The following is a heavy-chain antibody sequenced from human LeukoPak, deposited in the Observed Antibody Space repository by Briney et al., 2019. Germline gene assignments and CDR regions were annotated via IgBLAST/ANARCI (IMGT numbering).Heavy chain of an antibody. CDR1: GYTFTGYY. CDR3: ARGADYGDYDGAYYFDY. J-gene: IGHJ4*02. V-gene: IGHV1-2*02. CDR2: INPNSGGT. D-gene: IGHD4-17*01. Sequence: ASVKVSCKASGYTFTGYYMHWVRQAPGQGLEWMGWINPNSGGTNYAQKFQGRVTMTRDISTSTVYMELSSLRSEDTAVYYCARGADYGDYDGAYYFDYWGQGTLVTVSS.